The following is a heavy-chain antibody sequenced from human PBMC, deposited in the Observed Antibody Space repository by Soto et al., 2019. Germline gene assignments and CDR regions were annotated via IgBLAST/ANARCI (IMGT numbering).Heavy chain of an antibody. CDR1: GFSFSIYG. J-gene: IGHJ5*02. Sequence: QVQLVESGGGVVQPGRSLRLSCAASGFSFSIYGIHWVRQAPGKGLEWVAVIWYDGSNTQYADSVKGRFTISRDNSKNTVYLQMNSVRVEDTAVYYCARVAAARGGGGNWFDPWGQGTLVTVSS. CDR3: ARVAAARGGGGNWFDP. D-gene: IGHD6-6*01. V-gene: IGHV3-33*01. CDR2: IWYDGSNT.